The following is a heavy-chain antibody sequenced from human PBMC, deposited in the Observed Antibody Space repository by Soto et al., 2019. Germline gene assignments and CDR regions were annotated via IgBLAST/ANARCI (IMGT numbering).Heavy chain of an antibody. D-gene: IGHD1-26*01. CDR3: ARDVELQSFDY. Sequence: GGSLRLSCEASGFIFSSYSMHWVRQAPGKGLVWVSRINDNGRRTNYADSVKGRFTMSRDNAQNTVYLQMNSLRAEDTAVYYCARDVELQSFDYWGQGILVTVSS. J-gene: IGHJ4*02. CDR1: GFIFSSYS. V-gene: IGHV3-74*01. CDR2: INDNGRRT.